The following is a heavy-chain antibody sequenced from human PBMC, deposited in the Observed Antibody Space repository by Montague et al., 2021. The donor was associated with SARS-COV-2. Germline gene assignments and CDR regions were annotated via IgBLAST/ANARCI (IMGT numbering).Heavy chain of an antibody. V-gene: IGHV6-1*01. Sequence: CGISGDSVSSNSAAWNWIRQSPSRGLEWLGRTYYRSKWHNDYAVSVKSRITINPDTSKNQFSLQLKSVTPEDTAVYYCARGWVATIPHMDNWGQGSLVIVSS. D-gene: IGHD5-12*01. CDR3: ARGWVATIPHMDN. CDR2: TYYRSKWHN. J-gene: IGHJ4*02. CDR1: GDSVSSNSAA.